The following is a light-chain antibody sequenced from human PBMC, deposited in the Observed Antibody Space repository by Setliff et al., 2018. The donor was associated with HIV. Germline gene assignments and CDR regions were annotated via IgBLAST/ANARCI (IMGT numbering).Light chain of an antibody. V-gene: IGLV2-14*01. J-gene: IGLJ1*01. CDR2: EVT. CDR3: SSYATNTTFV. CDR1: SSGVGNYNY. Sequence: QSALTQPASVSGSPGQSITISCTGTSSGVGNYNYVSWYQQHPGKAPKLMIYEVTYRPSGVSNRFSGSKSGNTASLTISGLQAEDEADYYCSSYATNTTFVFGTGTKVTVL.